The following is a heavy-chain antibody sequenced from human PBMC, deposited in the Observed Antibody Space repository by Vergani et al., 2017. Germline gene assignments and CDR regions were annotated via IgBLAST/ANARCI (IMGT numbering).Heavy chain of an antibody. V-gene: IGHV3-53*01. CDR1: GFTVSSNY. CDR3: AGGRGGFQPRALDY. CDR2: IYSGGST. J-gene: IGHJ4*02. Sequence: EVQLVESGGGLIQPGGSLRLSCAASGFTVSSNYMSWVRQAPGKGLEWVSVIYSGGSTYYADSVKGRFTISRDNSKNTLYLQMNSLRAEDTAVYYCAGGRGGFQPRALDYWGQGTLVTVSS. D-gene: IGHD3-10*01.